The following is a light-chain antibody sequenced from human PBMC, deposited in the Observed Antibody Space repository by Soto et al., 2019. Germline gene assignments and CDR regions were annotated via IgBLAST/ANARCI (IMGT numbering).Light chain of an antibody. J-gene: IGLJ3*02. Sequence: QPVLTQSTSASASLGASVKLTCTLSSGHSSYAIAWHQQQPEKGPRYLMKLNSDGSHSKGDGIPDRFSGSSSGAERYLTISSLQSEDEADYYCQTGGTGIHWVFGGGTKLTVL. CDR2: LNSDGSH. V-gene: IGLV4-69*01. CDR3: QTGGTGIHWV. CDR1: SGHSSYA.